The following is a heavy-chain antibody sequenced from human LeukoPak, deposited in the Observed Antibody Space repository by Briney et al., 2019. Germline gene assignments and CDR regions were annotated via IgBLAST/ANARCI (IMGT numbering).Heavy chain of an antibody. Sequence: GGSLRLSCAASGFTFSTYAMTWVRQAPGKGLEWVSTISGSGGSTYYADSVKGRFTISRDNSKNTLYLQMNSLTAEDTAVYYCARQLTGTTRWFDPWGQGTLVTVSS. CDR1: GFTFSTYA. CDR2: ISGSGGST. V-gene: IGHV3-23*01. CDR3: ARQLTGTTRWFDP. J-gene: IGHJ5*02. D-gene: IGHD1-20*01.